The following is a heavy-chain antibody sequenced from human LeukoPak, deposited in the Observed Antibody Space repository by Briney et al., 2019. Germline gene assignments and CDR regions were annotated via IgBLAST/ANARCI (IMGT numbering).Heavy chain of an antibody. CDR1: GFTFSSYG. CDR2: ISYDGSNK. CDR3: AKDAKWELQYYFDY. D-gene: IGHD1-26*01. Sequence: GRSLRLSCAASGFTFSSYGMHRVRQAPGKGLEWVAVISYDGSNKYYADSVKGRFTISRDNSKNTLYLQMNSLRAEDTAVYYCAKDAKWELQYYFDYWGQGTLVTISS. J-gene: IGHJ4*02. V-gene: IGHV3-30*18.